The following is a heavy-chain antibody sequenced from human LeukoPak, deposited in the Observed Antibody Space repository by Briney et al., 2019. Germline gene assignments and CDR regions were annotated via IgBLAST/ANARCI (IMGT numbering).Heavy chain of an antibody. CDR2: TYYRSKWYN. D-gene: IGHD3-16*01. CDR3: ARQFGFYDY. CDR1: GDSVSSNSAA. V-gene: IGHV6-1*01. J-gene: IGHJ4*02. Sequence: SQTLSLTCAISGDSVSSNSAAWHWIRQSPSRGLEWLGRTYYRSKWYNEFAVSVQSRITIDPDTSKNQFSLHLNYVTPEDTAVYYCARQFGFYDYWGQGTLDSVSS.